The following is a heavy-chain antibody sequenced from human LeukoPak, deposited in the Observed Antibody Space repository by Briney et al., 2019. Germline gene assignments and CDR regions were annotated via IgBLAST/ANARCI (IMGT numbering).Heavy chain of an antibody. J-gene: IGHJ4*02. V-gene: IGHV3-21*01. CDR3: ARFPAALDY. CDR2: ISSSSSYI. Sequence: TGGSLSLSCAASGFTFSSNSMNWLPQAPGKGLEWVSSISSSSSYIYYADSVKGRFTISRDNAKNSLYLQMNSLRAEDTAVYYCARFPAALDYWGQGTLVTVSS. CDR1: GFTFSSNS. D-gene: IGHD6-13*01.